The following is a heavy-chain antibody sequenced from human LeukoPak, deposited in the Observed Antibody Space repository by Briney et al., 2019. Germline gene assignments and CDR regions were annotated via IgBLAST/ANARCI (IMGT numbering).Heavy chain of an antibody. Sequence: PGGSLRLSCAPSGFTFSRYAMSGVRDAPGKGLEWGSAISGSGGRTYYADSVKGRFTISRDNSKNTLYLQMNSLRAEDTAVYYCAKSRSSGLDASDIWGEGTMVTVSS. CDR2: ISGSGGRT. CDR1: GFTFSRYA. V-gene: IGHV3-23*01. D-gene: IGHD3-22*01. CDR3: AKSRSSGLDASDI. J-gene: IGHJ3*02.